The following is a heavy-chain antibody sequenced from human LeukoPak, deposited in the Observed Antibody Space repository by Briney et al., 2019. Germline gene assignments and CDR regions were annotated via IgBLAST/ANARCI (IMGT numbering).Heavy chain of an antibody. V-gene: IGHV3-48*03. CDR3: ARPLDYGDYVPLDY. Sequence: GGSLRLSCAASGFTFSSYEMNWVRQAPGKGLERISYISSSGTTIYYADSVKGRFTISRDNAKKSLYLQMNSLRAEDTAVYYCARPLDYGDYVPLDYWGQGTLVTVSS. CDR1: GFTFSSYE. CDR2: ISSSGTTI. J-gene: IGHJ4*02. D-gene: IGHD4-17*01.